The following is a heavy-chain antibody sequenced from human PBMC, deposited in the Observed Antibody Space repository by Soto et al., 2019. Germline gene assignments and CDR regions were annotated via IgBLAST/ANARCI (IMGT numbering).Heavy chain of an antibody. CDR2: ISYDGSNK. V-gene: IGHV3-30*03. D-gene: IGHD6-19*01. CDR1: GFTFSSFG. J-gene: IGHJ4*02. CDR3: ARDPGIAVAGIDY. Sequence: GGSLRLSCAASGFTFSSFGMHWVRQAPGKGLEWVALISYDGSNKYYADSVKGRFTISRDNSKNTLYLQMNSLRAEDTAVYYCARDPGIAVAGIDYWGQGTLVTVSS.